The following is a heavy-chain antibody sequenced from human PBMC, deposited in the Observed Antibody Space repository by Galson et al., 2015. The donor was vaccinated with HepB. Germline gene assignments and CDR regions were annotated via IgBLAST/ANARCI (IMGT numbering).Heavy chain of an antibody. CDR1: GFTFSSYA. CDR2: FSDSGGST. Sequence: SLRLSCAASGFTFSSYAMTWVRQAPGKGLEWVSGFSDSGGSTGYADSVKGRFTISRDNSKNTLYLQMNSLRAEDTAVYYCAKGIVVVITTPFDYWGQGILVTVSS. CDR3: AKGIVVVITTPFDY. D-gene: IGHD3-22*01. J-gene: IGHJ4*02. V-gene: IGHV3-23*01.